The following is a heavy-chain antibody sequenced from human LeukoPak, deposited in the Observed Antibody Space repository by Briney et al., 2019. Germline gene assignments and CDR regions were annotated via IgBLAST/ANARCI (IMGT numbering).Heavy chain of an antibody. J-gene: IGHJ4*02. CDR3: ARRRYSSSWYDSVY. V-gene: IGHV4-39*01. CDR2: IYYSGST. Sequence: PSETLSLTCTVSGGSISSSSYYWGWIRQPPGKGLEWIGSIYYSGSTYYNPSLKSRVTISVDTSKNQFSLKLSSVTAADTAVYYCARRRYSSSWYDSVYWGQGTLVTVSS. CDR1: GGSISSSSYY. D-gene: IGHD6-13*01.